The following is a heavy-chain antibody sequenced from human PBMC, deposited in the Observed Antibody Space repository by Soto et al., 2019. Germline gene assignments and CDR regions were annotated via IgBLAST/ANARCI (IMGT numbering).Heavy chain of an antibody. D-gene: IGHD3-16*01. CDR1: GGSVSSLNW. V-gene: IGHV4-4*02. CDR3: ARGGLTWGEY. CDR2: IFHTGTT. J-gene: IGHJ4*02. Sequence: QLQLQESGPGLVKPSGTLSLTCAVSGGSVSSLNWWSWVRQSPGKGLEWMGEIFHTGTTNYNPSLKSRVTISIDKSKNQFSLNLSSVTAADTAVYYCARGGLTWGEYWGQGALVTVCS.